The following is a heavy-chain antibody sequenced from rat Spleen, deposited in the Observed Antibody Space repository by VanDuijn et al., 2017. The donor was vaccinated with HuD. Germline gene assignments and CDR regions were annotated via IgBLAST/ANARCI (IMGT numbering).Heavy chain of an antibody. CDR2: ISYDGSST. Sequence: EVQLVESGGGLVQPGRSLKLSCAASGFTFSDYNMAWVRQAPKKGLEWVTTISYDGSSTYYRDSVKGRFTISRDNAKSTLYLQMNSLRSEDTATYYCARQNSGYDWYFDFWGPGTMVTVSS. J-gene: IGHJ1*01. D-gene: IGHD4-3*01. CDR3: ARQNSGYDWYFDF. V-gene: IGHV5-7*01. CDR1: GFTFSDYN.